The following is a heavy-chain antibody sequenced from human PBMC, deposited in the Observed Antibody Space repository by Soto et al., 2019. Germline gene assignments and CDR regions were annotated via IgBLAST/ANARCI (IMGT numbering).Heavy chain of an antibody. CDR3: ARTPYYDFWSGYLHYYYGMDV. V-gene: IGHV4-59*01. Sequence: PSETLSLTCTVSGGSISSYYWSWIRQPPGKGLEWIGYIYYSGSTNYNPSLKSRVTISVDTPKNQFSLKLSSVTAADTAVYYCARTPYYDFWSGYLHYYYGMDVWGQGTTVTVSS. J-gene: IGHJ6*02. CDR2: IYYSGST. CDR1: GGSISSYY. D-gene: IGHD3-3*01.